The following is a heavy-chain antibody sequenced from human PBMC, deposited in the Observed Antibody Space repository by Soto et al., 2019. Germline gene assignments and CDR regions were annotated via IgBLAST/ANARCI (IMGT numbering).Heavy chain of an antibody. Sequence: PGESLKISCKGSGYSFTSYWIGWVRQMPGKGLEWMGIIYPGDSDTRYSPSFQGQVTISADKSISTAYLQWSSLKASDTAMYYCARSPTQRLLHPGYFDFWGQGTLVTVSS. CDR1: GYSFTSYW. J-gene: IGHJ4*02. V-gene: IGHV5-51*01. CDR2: IYPGDSDT. D-gene: IGHD3-3*01. CDR3: ARSPTQRLLHPGYFDF.